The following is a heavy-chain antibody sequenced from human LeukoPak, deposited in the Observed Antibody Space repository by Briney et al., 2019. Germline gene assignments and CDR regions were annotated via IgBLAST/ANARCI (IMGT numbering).Heavy chain of an antibody. V-gene: IGHV4-39*01. J-gene: IGHJ4*02. CDR3: ARSRIAAAGIVDY. Sequence: SETLSLTCTVSGGSISSSTYYWGWIRQPPGKGLEWIGSIYYSGSTYYNPSLKSRVTISVDTSKNQFSLKLSSVTAADTAVYYCARSRIAAAGIVDYWGQGTLVTVSS. CDR1: GGSISSSTYY. CDR2: IYYSGST. D-gene: IGHD6-13*01.